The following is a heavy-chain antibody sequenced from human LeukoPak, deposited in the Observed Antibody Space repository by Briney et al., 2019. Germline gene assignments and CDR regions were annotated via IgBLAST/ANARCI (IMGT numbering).Heavy chain of an antibody. CDR3: ARRGRETGTPGSFDY. CDR2: IYYSGST. Sequence: LETLSLTCTVSGGSISSSSYYWGWIRQPPGKGLEWIVSIYYSGSTYYNPSLKSRVTISVDTSKNQFSLKLSSVTAADTAVYYCARRGRETGTPGSFDYWGQGTMVTVSS. J-gene: IGHJ4*02. V-gene: IGHV4-39*01. D-gene: IGHD1-7*01. CDR1: GGSISSSSYY.